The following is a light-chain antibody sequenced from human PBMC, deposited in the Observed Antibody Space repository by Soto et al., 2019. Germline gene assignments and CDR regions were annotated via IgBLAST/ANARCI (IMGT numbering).Light chain of an antibody. V-gene: IGKV3-15*01. J-gene: IGKJ2*01. CDR2: DAA. CDR3: QQYSDWPRT. Sequence: EILMTQSPATLSVSPGERATLSCRASQSISSTLAWYQQKPGQAPRLLIYDAATRATGIPARFSGGGSGTDFTLTISSLQSVDFAIYYCQQYSDWPRTFGQGTRLEIK. CDR1: QSISST.